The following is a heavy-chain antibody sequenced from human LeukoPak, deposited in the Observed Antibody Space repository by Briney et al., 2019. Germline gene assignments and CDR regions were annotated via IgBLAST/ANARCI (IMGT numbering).Heavy chain of an antibody. V-gene: IGHV1-58*01. CDR3: AASRSGYNWFES. D-gene: IGHD5-12*01. J-gene: IGHJ5*01. CDR2: IVVGSGNT. Sequence: ASVKVSCKASGFTFTSTAVQWVQQARGQRLEWIGWIVVGSGNTNYAQKFQERVTITWDMSTSTAYMDLSSLRSEDTAVYYCAASRSGYNWFESWGQGTLVTVSS. CDR1: GFTFTSTA.